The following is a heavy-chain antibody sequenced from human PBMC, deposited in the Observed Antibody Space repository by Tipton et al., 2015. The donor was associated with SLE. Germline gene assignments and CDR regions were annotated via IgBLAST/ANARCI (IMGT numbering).Heavy chain of an antibody. Sequence: QLVQSGPEAKKPGASVKVSCKASGYTFTSYYMHWVRQAPGQGLEWMGIINPSGGSTSYAQKFQGRVTMTRDTSTSTVYMELSSLRSEDTAVYYCARGGSRDYYYDSSGYYLGDYWGQGTLVTVSS. D-gene: IGHD3-22*01. CDR2: INPSGGST. CDR1: GYTFTSYY. J-gene: IGHJ4*02. CDR3: ARGGSRDYYYDSSGYYLGDY. V-gene: IGHV1-46*01.